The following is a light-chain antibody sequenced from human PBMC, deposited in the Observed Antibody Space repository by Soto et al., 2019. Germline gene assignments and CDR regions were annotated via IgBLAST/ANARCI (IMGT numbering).Light chain of an antibody. CDR3: SSYTSSSTWV. V-gene: IGLV2-14*01. Sequence: SALTQPASVSGSPGQSITISCTGTSSDVGGYNYVSWYQQHPGKAPKLMIYEVNNRPSGVSNRFSGSKSGNTASLTISGLQAEDEADYYCSSYTSSSTWVFGGGTKLTVL. CDR2: EVN. CDR1: SSDVGGYNY. J-gene: IGLJ3*02.